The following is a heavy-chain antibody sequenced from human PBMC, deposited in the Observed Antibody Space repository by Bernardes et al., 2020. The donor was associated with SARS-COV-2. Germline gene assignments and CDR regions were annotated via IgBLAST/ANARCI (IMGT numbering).Heavy chain of an antibody. D-gene: IGHD3-3*01. Sequence: GESLKISCKGSGYSFTSYWIGWVRQMPGKGLEWMGIIYPGDSDTRYSPSFQGQVTISADKSISTAYLQWSSLKASDTAMYYCARDEVRHYGVVLGLDLWGQGTLVTVSS. CDR2: IYPGDSDT. J-gene: IGHJ5*02. CDR1: GYSFTSYW. CDR3: ARDEVRHYGVVLGLDL. V-gene: IGHV5-51*01.